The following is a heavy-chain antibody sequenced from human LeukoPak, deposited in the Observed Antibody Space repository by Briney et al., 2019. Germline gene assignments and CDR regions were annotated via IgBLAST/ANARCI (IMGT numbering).Heavy chain of an antibody. Sequence: SETLSVTCTVSGGSISSSSYYWGWIRQPPGKGLEWIGSIYYSGSTYYNPSLKSRVTISVDTSKNQFSLKLSSVTAADTAVYYCAQGDYAFDYWGQGTLVTVSS. CDR2: IYYSGST. V-gene: IGHV4-39*07. D-gene: IGHD4-17*01. J-gene: IGHJ4*02. CDR3: AQGDYAFDY. CDR1: GGSISSSSYY.